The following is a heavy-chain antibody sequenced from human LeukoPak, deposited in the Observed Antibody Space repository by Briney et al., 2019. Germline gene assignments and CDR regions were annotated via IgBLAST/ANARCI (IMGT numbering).Heavy chain of an antibody. Sequence: GGSLRLSCAASGFTFSRYWMSWVRQAPGKGLEWVANINQDGGDKYHADSVKGRFTISRDNAKNSLYLQMNSLRAEDTAVYYCARDHDGKDYWGQRTLVTVSS. CDR2: INQDGGDK. V-gene: IGHV3-7*01. J-gene: IGHJ4*02. CDR1: GFTFSRYW. CDR3: ARDHDGKDY.